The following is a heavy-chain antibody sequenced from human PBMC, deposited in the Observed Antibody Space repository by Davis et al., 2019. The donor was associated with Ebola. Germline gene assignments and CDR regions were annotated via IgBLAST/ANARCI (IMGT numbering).Heavy chain of an antibody. V-gene: IGHV1-69*13. Sequence: SVKVSCKASGGTFSSYAISWVRQAPGQGLEWMGGIIPIFGTANYAQKFQGRITITADESTSTAYMELSGLRSEDTAVYYCVREGGYGDPNVWGKGTTVTVSS. CDR2: IIPIFGTA. CDR3: VREGGYGDPNV. CDR1: GGTFSSYA. D-gene: IGHD4-17*01. J-gene: IGHJ6*04.